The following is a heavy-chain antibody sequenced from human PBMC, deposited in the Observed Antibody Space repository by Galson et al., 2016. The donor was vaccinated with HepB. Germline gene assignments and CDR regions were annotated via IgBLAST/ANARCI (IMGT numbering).Heavy chain of an antibody. J-gene: IGHJ6*02. D-gene: IGHD3-10*01. CDR3: ARELGLRGIRMDV. CDR2: IFYGGNA. CDR1: RVSITTDGYA. V-gene: IGHV4-30-2*01. Sequence: TLSPTCAVSRVSITTDGYAWTWIRQAPVKGLEWIGYIFYGGNAYYKPSLKSRVTISLDTSKNHFSLKLTYVTAADTAVYYCARELGLRGIRMDVWGQGTTVIVSS.